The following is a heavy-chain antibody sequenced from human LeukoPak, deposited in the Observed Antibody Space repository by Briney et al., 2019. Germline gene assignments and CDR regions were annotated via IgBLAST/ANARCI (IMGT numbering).Heavy chain of an antibody. Sequence: GGSLRLSCAASGFSFRDYWMSWVRQAPGKGLEWVSAISGSGGSTYYADSVKGRFTISRDNSKNTLYLQMNSLRAEDTAVYYCAKGLTYYYDSSGYSNWFDPWGQGTLVTVSS. D-gene: IGHD3-22*01. CDR1: GFSFRDYW. J-gene: IGHJ5*02. CDR2: ISGSGGST. V-gene: IGHV3-23*01. CDR3: AKGLTYYYDSSGYSNWFDP.